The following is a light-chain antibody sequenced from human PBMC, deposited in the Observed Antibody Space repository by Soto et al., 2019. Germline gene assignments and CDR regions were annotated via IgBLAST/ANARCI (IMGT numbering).Light chain of an antibody. CDR3: QQPPYT. CDR2: ATS. J-gene: IGKJ3*01. Sequence: DIQMTQSPSSLSASVGDRVTITCRASQTPRTFLNWYQQKPGKAPKLLIYATSTLQSGVPSRFSGRDSGADLTLTINNLQPEDFATYYCQQPPYTFGPGTKVDIK. CDR1: QTPRTF. V-gene: IGKV1-39*01.